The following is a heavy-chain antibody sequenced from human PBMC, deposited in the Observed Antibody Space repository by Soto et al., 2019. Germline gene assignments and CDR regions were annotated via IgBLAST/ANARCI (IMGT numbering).Heavy chain of an antibody. Sequence: SETLSLTCTVSGGSISGFFWTWVRQPPGMPLEGLGHVAASGSTAYNPSLRSRLSLSLDVSKNRFSLELTSVTAADTATYFCARGGSTHYYYGLDVWGQGTTVTISS. J-gene: IGHJ6*02. V-gene: IGHV4-4*07. CDR3: ARGGSTHYYYGLDV. CDR1: GGSISGFF. CDR2: VAASGST.